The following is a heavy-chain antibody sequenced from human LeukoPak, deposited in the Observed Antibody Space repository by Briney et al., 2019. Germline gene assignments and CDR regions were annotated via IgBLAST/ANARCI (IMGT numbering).Heavy chain of an antibody. CDR1: GYTFTDYY. D-gene: IGHD1-26*01. CDR3: ATTRGLLAFDY. CDR2: VDPEDGGT. Sequence: ASVKVSCKVSGYTFTDYYMHWVQQAPEKGLEWMGLVDPEDGGTIYAEKFQGRVTITADTSTDTAYMELSSLRSEDTAVYYCATTRGLLAFDYWGQGTLVTVSS. J-gene: IGHJ4*02. V-gene: IGHV1-69-2*01.